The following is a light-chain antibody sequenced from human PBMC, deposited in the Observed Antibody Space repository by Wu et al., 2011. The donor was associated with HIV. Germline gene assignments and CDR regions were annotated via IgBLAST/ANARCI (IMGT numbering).Light chain of an antibody. V-gene: IGKV3-11*01. Sequence: EIVLTQSPATLSLSPGERATLSCRASQSVSNFLTWYQHKPGQAPRLLIYDASNRASGIPARFSGSGSGTDFTLTISSLEPEDSAIYYCQQRTNWPLISFGQGHAWRLN. J-gene: IGKJ5*01. CDR2: DAS. CDR1: QSVSNF. CDR3: QQRTNWPLIS.